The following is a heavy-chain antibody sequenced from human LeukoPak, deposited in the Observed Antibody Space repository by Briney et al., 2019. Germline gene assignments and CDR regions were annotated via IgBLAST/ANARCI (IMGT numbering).Heavy chain of an antibody. Sequence: ASETLSLTCTVSGVSISSSYSYNWGWIRRPPGKGLEWIAAIHYSGSTYYNPSLQSRVTQSVDTSKNQFSLSLISVTAADTAVYYCARLPTGYPNWFDAWGQGTLVTVSS. J-gene: IGHJ5*02. CDR3: ARLPTGYPNWFDA. CDR1: GVSISSSYSYN. V-gene: IGHV4-39*01. CDR2: IHYSGST. D-gene: IGHD3-9*01.